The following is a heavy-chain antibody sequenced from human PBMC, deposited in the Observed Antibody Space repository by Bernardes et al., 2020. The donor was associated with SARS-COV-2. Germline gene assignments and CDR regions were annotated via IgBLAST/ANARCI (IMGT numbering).Heavy chain of an antibody. J-gene: IGHJ5*01. D-gene: IGHD3-22*01. Sequence: GGSLRLSCSASGFIFSTYGMNWVRQAPGKGLEWVSYISGSSNIIYYADSVKGRFTISRDNAKNSLHLQMNSLRAEDTAVYYCARMSYDYDSSGYFFLFDSWGQGTLVTVSS. CDR1: GFIFSTYG. CDR2: ISGSSNII. CDR3: ARMSYDYDSSGYFFLFDS. V-gene: IGHV3-48*01.